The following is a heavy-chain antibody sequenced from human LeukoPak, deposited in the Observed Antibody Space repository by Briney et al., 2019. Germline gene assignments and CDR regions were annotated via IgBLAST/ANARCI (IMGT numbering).Heavy chain of an antibody. D-gene: IGHD4-11*01. CDR2: IVVGSGNT. CDR1: GFTFTNSA. V-gene: IGHV1-58*01. J-gene: IGHJ4*02. Sequence: SVKVSCKASGFTFTNSAVQWVRQARGQRLEWIGWIVVGSGNTNYAQKFQERVNITGDMSTNTAYLELSSLRSDDTAVYYCAADLPYSNYGPLDYWGQGTLVTVS. CDR3: AADLPYSNYGPLDY.